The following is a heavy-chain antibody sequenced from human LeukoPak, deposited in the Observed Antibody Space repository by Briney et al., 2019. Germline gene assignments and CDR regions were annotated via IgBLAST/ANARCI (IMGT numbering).Heavy chain of an antibody. D-gene: IGHD6-19*01. J-gene: IGHJ4*02. CDR1: GDSISSNY. V-gene: IGHV4-4*07. CDR3: AREPVTGTSNFFDS. CDR2: IHPSGST. Sequence: PSETLSLTCTVSGDSISSNYWSWIRQPAGKGLEWIARIHPSGSTDYNPSLESRVTISVDTSKNQFSLKLTSVTAADTAVYYCAREPVTGTSNFFDSWGQGTLVTVSS.